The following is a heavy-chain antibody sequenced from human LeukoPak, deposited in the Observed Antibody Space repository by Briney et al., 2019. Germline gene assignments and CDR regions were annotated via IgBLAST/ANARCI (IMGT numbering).Heavy chain of an antibody. Sequence: PGGSLRLSCAASGFSFSSYAMSWVRQAPGKGLEWVSVISSSGDSTYYADSVKGRFTISRDNSKNTLYLQMNSLRAEDTAVYYCAKVNSGWVIGAFDIWGQGTMVTVSS. CDR1: GFSFSSYA. V-gene: IGHV3-23*01. CDR2: ISSSGDST. CDR3: AKVNSGWVIGAFDI. J-gene: IGHJ3*02. D-gene: IGHD6-19*01.